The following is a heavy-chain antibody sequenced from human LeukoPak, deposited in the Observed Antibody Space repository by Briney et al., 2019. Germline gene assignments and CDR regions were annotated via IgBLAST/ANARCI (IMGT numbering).Heavy chain of an antibody. CDR3: AREGGYYDSSGYYYLIDY. Sequence: SETLSLTCTVSGGPVSSGSYYWSWIRQPPGKGLEWIGYIYYSGSTNYNPSLKSRVTISVDTSKNQFSLKLSSVTAADTAVYYCAREGGYYDSSGYYYLIDYWGQGTLVTVSS. CDR2: IYYSGST. CDR1: GGPVSSGSYY. D-gene: IGHD3-22*01. V-gene: IGHV4-61*01. J-gene: IGHJ4*02.